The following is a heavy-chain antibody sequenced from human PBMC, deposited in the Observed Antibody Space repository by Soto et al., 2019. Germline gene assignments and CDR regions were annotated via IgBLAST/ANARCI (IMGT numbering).Heavy chain of an antibody. V-gene: IGHV4-34*01. CDR3: TREVAGSSKGEP. CDR2: INHSGST. J-gene: IGHJ4*02. D-gene: IGHD6-19*01. Sequence: SETLSLTSAVYGGSFSGFYWTWIRQPPGTGLEWIGEINHSGSTNYKPSLKSRVAISIDTARNEFSLKVTSVTAEDTAVYFCTREVAGSSKGEPWGQGIVVTVSS. CDR1: GGSFSGFY.